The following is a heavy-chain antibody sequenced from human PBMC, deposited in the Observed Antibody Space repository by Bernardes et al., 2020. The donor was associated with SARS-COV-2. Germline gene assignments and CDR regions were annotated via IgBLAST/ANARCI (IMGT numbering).Heavy chain of an antibody. J-gene: IGHJ4*02. Sequence: GGSLRLSCAASGFTFSSSGMHWVRQAPGPGLEWVAVIWYDGSNQYYADSVKGRFTISRDNSKNTLYLQMNSLRAEDTAVYYCARGGGDSGSYGYWGQGTLVTVSS. CDR2: IWYDGSNQ. CDR1: GFTFSSSG. CDR3: ARGGGDSGSYGY. D-gene: IGHD1-26*01. V-gene: IGHV3-33*01.